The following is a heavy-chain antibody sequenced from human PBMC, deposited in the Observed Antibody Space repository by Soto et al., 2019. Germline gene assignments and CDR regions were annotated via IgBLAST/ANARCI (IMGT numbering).Heavy chain of an antibody. CDR2: IYHSGST. CDR1: GGPISSGGYS. V-gene: IGHV4-30-2*01. CDR3: ARVPDR. Sequence: PSQSLSRSYIDTGGPISSGGYSWSWIRQPPGKGLEWIGYIYHSGSTYYNPSLKSRVTISVDRSKNQFSLKLSSVTAADTAVYYCARVPDRWGQG. J-gene: IGHJ5*02. D-gene: IGHD2-2*01.